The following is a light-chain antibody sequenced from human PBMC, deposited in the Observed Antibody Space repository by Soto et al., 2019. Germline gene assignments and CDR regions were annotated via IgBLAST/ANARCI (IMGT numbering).Light chain of an antibody. CDR2: QDT. Sequence: SYELTQPPSVSVSPGQTASITCSGDKLGDKYASWYQQKPGQSPILVMYQDTKRPSGIPERFSGSNSGNTATLTISGAQALDEADYYCQAWDTSTEVFGGGTKLTVL. V-gene: IGLV3-1*01. J-gene: IGLJ2*01. CDR3: QAWDTSTEV. CDR1: KLGDKY.